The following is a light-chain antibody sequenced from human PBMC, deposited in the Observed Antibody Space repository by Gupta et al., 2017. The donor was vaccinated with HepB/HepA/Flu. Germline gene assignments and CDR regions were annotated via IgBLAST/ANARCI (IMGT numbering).Light chain of an antibody. Sequence: QSVVTQPPSVSEAPRQRVTISCSGSWSNIGDNTVNWYQQLPGKPPKLLIYYDDLLPSGVSDRFSGSKSGTSASLTISGLQAEDEADYYCAAWDDSLNGLVFGGGTKLTVL. J-gene: IGLJ2*01. CDR2: YDD. CDR1: WSNIGDNT. V-gene: IGLV1-36*01. CDR3: AAWDDSLNGLV.